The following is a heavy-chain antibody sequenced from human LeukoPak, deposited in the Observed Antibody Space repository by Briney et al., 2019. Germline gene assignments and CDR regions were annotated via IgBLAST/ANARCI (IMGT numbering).Heavy chain of an antibody. J-gene: IGHJ1*01. CDR3: ATFLGYSSSFFQH. D-gene: IGHD6-13*01. CDR1: GFTFSSYW. V-gene: IGHV3-7*01. CDR2: IKEHGGET. Sequence: GGSLRLSCAACGFTFSSYWMHWVRQAPGKGLEWVANIKEHGGETYYLDSVRGRFTISRDNAKNSLYLQMNSLRAEDTAVYYCATFLGYSSSFFQHWGQGTLVTVST.